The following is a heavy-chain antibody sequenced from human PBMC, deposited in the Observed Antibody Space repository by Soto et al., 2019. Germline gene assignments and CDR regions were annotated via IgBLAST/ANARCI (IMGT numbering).Heavy chain of an antibody. V-gene: IGHV3-23*01. CDR1: GFTFSSYA. Sequence: GGSLRLSCAASGFTFSSYAMSWVRQAPGKGLEWVAAVSGSGTTIHYADSVKGRFTMSRDNAKNSLYLQMNSVRAEDTAVYYCARVGCGYDCFAQGGVFDIWGRGTMVTVSS. CDR2: VSGSGTTI. CDR3: ARVGCGYDCFAQGGVFDI. D-gene: IGHD2-21*01. J-gene: IGHJ3*02.